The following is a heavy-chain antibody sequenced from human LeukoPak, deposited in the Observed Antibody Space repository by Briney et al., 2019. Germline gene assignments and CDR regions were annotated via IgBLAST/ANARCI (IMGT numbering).Heavy chain of an antibody. CDR1: GFTFSSYA. Sequence: GGSLRLSCAASGFTFSSYAMSWVRQAPGKGLEWVSAISGSGGSTYYADSVKGRFTISRDNSKNTLYLQMNSLRAEDTAVYYCAKVATAYGSGTIDYFDYWGQGTLVTVSS. V-gene: IGHV3-23*01. J-gene: IGHJ4*02. CDR3: AKVATAYGSGTIDYFDY. D-gene: IGHD3-10*01. CDR2: ISGSGGST.